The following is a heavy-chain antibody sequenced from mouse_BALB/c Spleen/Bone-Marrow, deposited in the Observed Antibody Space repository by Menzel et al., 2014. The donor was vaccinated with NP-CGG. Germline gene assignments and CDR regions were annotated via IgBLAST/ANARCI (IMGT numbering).Heavy chain of an antibody. J-gene: IGHJ2*01. CDR2: IYPGDGDT. Sequence: QVQLQQSGAELVRPGSSMKISCKASGYAFSVYWMNWVKQRPGQGLEWIGQIYPGDGDTNYNGKFKGRATLTADKSSNTAYMQLSSLTSEDSAVYFCARGGISVDYWGQGTTLTVSS. V-gene: IGHV1-80*01. CDR3: ARGGISVDY. CDR1: GYAFSVYW.